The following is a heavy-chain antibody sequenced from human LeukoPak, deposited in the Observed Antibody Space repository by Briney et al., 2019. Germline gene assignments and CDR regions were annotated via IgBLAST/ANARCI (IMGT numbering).Heavy chain of an antibody. V-gene: IGHV1-18*04. Sequence: ASVKVSCKASGYTFTSYGISWVRQAPGQGLEWMGWISAYNGNTNYAQKLQGRVTMTTDTSTSTAYMELRSLGSDDTAVYYRARAYGRSSTSWKFDYWGQGTLVTVSS. D-gene: IGHD2-2*01. J-gene: IGHJ4*02. CDR3: ARAYGRSSTSWKFDY. CDR1: GYTFTSYG. CDR2: ISAYNGNT.